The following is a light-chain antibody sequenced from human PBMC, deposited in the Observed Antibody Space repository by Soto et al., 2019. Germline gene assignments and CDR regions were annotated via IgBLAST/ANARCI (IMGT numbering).Light chain of an antibody. V-gene: IGKV1-39*01. Sequence: DIQLTQSASSLSASVGDSVTITGRASQDISTYLNWYQQTLGKAPNFLSYAASSLQSGVPSRFSGSGSGTDFTLTISSLKPVDFATYYCQQSYSTTWTFGQGTKVDIK. CDR3: QQSYSTTWT. J-gene: IGKJ1*01. CDR1: QDISTY. CDR2: AAS.